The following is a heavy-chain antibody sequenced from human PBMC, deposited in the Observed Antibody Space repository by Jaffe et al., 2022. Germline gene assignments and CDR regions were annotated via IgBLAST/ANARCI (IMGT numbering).Heavy chain of an antibody. Sequence: QVQLVQSGAEVKKPGASVKVSCKASGYTFTSYYMHWVRQAPGQGLEWMGIINPSGGSTSYAQKFQGRVTMTRDTSTSTVYMELSSLRSEDTAVYYCAREVDCSGGSCYSVGWFDPWGQGTLVTVSS. V-gene: IGHV1-46*03. CDR1: GYTFTSYY. CDR2: INPSGGST. D-gene: IGHD2-15*01. J-gene: IGHJ5*02. CDR3: AREVDCSGGSCYSVGWFDP.